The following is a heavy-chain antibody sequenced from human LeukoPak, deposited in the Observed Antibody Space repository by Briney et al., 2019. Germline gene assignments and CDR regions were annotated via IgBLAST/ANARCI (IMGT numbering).Heavy chain of an antibody. CDR3: VTRYSPQDLGY. D-gene: IGHD2-2*02. J-gene: IGHJ4*02. CDR1: GFTFSTYS. V-gene: IGHV3-48*02. CDR2: ISSRSRTK. Sequence: PGGSLRLSCAASGFTFSTYSMNWVRQAPGEGLEWVSYISSRSRTKYYADSVKGRFTISRDNTKNSLNLQMNRLRDEDTAVYYCVTRYSPQDLGYWGQGTLVTVSS.